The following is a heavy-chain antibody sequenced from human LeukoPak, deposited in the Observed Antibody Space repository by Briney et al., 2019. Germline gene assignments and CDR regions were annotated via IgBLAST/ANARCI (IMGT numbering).Heavy chain of an antibody. CDR2: ISSSSRYI. Sequence: GGSLRLSCAASGFTFSSCNMNWVRQAPGKGLEWVSSISSSSRYIYYADSVKGRFTISRDNAKNSLYLQMNSLRAEDTAVYYCARDSKLRADRGYDLADYWGEGPLVTVSS. CDR1: GFTFSSCN. D-gene: IGHD5-12*01. CDR3: ARDSKLRADRGYDLADY. J-gene: IGHJ4*02. V-gene: IGHV3-21*01.